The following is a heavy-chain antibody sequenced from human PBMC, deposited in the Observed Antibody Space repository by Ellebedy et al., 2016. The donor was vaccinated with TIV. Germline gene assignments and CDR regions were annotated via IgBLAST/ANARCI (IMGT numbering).Heavy chain of an antibody. CDR2: ITSSGNSE. Sequence: GESLKISCAVSAFTFSNYYMVLIRQAPGKGLEWVSYITSSGNSEYYADSVKGRFTISRDNAKRSLHMQMNSLRAEDTAVYYCARATHDAFDIWGQGTMVTVSS. V-gene: IGHV3-11*01. J-gene: IGHJ3*02. CDR1: AFTFSNYY. CDR3: ARATHDAFDI.